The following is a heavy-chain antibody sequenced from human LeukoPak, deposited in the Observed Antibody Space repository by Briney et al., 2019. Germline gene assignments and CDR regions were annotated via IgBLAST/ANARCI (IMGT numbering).Heavy chain of an antibody. J-gene: IGHJ4*02. Sequence: PGRALRVSCAASGFTLSSYGMHWGCQAPGKGLEWVAVIWYEGNNKYYADSVKGRFTISRDNSKNTLYLQMNSLRAEDTAVYYCARESRITMVRGVIPNLDYWGQGTLVTVSS. V-gene: IGHV3-33*01. D-gene: IGHD3-10*01. CDR3: ARESRITMVRGVIPNLDY. CDR2: IWYEGNNK. CDR1: GFTLSSYG.